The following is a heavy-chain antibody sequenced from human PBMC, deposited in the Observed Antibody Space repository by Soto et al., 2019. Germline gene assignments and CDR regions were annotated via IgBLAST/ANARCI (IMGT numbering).Heavy chain of an antibody. D-gene: IGHD1-26*01. Sequence: SLRISFEASGFTFSSYGMHGVGRTPCNWLEWVAVIWYDGSNKYYADSVKGRFTISRDNSKNTLYLQMNSLRAEDTAVYYCAREGGNSGSYYYYYYGMEVWGQGTTVTVSS. V-gene: IGHV3-33*01. CDR3: AREGGNSGSYYYYYYGMEV. CDR1: GFTFSSYG. J-gene: IGHJ6*02. CDR2: IWYDGSNK.